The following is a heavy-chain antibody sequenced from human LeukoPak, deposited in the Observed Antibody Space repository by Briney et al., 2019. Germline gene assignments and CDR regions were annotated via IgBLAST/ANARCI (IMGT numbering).Heavy chain of an antibody. Sequence: GESLKISCKGSGYSFTSYWIGWVRQMPGKGLECMGIIYPGDSDTRYSPSFQGQVTISADKSISTAYLQWSSLKASDTAMYYCARLPATVGYSSSWYGDLDYWGQGTLLTVSS. CDR2: IYPGDSDT. V-gene: IGHV5-51*01. D-gene: IGHD6-13*01. CDR1: GYSFTSYW. J-gene: IGHJ4*02. CDR3: ARLPATVGYSSSWYGDLDY.